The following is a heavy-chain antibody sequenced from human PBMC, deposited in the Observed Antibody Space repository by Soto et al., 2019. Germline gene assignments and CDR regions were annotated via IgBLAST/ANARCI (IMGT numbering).Heavy chain of an antibody. D-gene: IGHD1-20*01. CDR3: ARDSRPGITGTLGY. CDR2: ISYDGSNK. Sequence: GGSLRLSCAASGFTFSSYAMHWVRQAPGKGLEWVAVISYDGSNKYYADSVKGRFTISRDNSKNTLYLQMNSLRAEDTAVYYCARDSRPGITGTLGYWGQGTLVTVSS. J-gene: IGHJ4*02. CDR1: GFTFSSYA. V-gene: IGHV3-30-3*01.